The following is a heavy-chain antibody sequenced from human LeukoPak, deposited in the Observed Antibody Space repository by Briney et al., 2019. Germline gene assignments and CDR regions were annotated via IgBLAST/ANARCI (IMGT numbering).Heavy chain of an antibody. CDR1: GGSVSSGSYY. CDR2: IYYSGST. V-gene: IGHV4-61*01. D-gene: IGHD6-13*01. Sequence: PSETLSLTCTVSGGSVSSGSYYWSWIRQPPGKGLEWIGYIYYSGSTNYNPSLKSRVTISVDTSKNQFSLKLSSVTAADTAVYYCAREEQQLVFDYWGQGTQVSVSS. J-gene: IGHJ4*02. CDR3: AREEQQLVFDY.